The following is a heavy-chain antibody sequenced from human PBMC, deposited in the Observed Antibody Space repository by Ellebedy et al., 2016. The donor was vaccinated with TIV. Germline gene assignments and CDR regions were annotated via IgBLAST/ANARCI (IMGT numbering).Heavy chain of an antibody. D-gene: IGHD2-21*01. Sequence: GESLKISXAASGFTFSTYWMHWVRQPSGKGLEWVANIKQDGSVKYYVDSVKGRFTISRGNAKNSLYLQMNTLRPEDTAVYYCAREVGGGGAYWGQGTLVTVSS. V-gene: IGHV3-7*01. J-gene: IGHJ4*02. CDR3: AREVGGGGAY. CDR1: GFTFSTYW. CDR2: IKQDGSVK.